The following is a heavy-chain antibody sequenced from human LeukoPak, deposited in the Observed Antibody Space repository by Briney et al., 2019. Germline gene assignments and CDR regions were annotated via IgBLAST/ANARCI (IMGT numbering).Heavy chain of an antibody. J-gene: IGHJ4*02. CDR3: ARGRNSYGLPWDY. V-gene: IGHV3-7*03. CDR1: GFTFSSYW. Sequence: RGSLRLSCAASGFTFSSYWMSWVRQAPGKGLEWVANIKQDGSEKYYVDSVKGRFTISRDNAKNSLYLQMNGLRAEDTAVYYCARGRNSYGLPWDYWGQGTLVTVSS. D-gene: IGHD5-18*01. CDR2: IKQDGSEK.